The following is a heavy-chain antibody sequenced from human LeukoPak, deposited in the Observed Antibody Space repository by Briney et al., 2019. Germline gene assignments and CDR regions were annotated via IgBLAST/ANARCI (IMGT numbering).Heavy chain of an antibody. J-gene: IGHJ4*02. CDR3: VRGSRVYCGGDCYYY. Sequence: SETLSLTCTVFGGSFSGSYWSWIRQPPDKGLEWIGEINPSGSTNYNPSLKTRVTISTDTSKNHFSLILNSVTAAGTGVYYCVRGSRVYCGGDCYYYWGQGTLVTVSS. CDR2: INPSGST. CDR1: GGSFSGSY. V-gene: IGHV4-34*01. D-gene: IGHD2-21*02.